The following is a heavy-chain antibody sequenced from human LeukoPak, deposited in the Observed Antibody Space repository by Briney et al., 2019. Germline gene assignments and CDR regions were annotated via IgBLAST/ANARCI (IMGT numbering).Heavy chain of an antibody. CDR3: ARLPDYEGYFQH. J-gene: IGHJ1*01. Sequence: SETLSLTFAVYGGSFSGYYWSWIRQPPGKGLEWIGEINPSGSTNYNPSLKSRVTISLDTSKNQFSLKLSSVTAADTAVYYCARLPDYEGYFQHWGQGTLVTVSS. V-gene: IGHV4-34*01. D-gene: IGHD4-17*01. CDR2: INPSGST. CDR1: GGSFSGYY.